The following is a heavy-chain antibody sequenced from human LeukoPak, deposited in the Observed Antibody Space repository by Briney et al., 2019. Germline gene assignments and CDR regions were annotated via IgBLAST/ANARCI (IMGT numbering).Heavy chain of an antibody. CDR2: IYPGDSVT. CDR3: ARLPMGSSGWYYFDY. CDR1: GYSFTSYW. J-gene: IGHJ4*02. Sequence: GESLKISCKGSGYSFTSYWIGWVRQMPGKGLEWMGIIYPGDSVTRYSPSFQGQVTISADKSISTAYLQWSSLKASDTAMYYCARLPMGSSGWYYFDYWGQGTLVTVSS. V-gene: IGHV5-51*01. D-gene: IGHD6-19*01.